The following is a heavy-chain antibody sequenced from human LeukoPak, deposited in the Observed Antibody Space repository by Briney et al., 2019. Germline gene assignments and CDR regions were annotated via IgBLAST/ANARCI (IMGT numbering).Heavy chain of an antibody. Sequence: PGGSLRLSCAASGFTFDDYAMHWVRQAPGKGLEWVSLISWDGGGTYYADSVKGRFTISRDNSKNSLYLQMNSLRAEDTALYYCAKAQWGDIVVVPAARAGAFDIWGQGTMVTVSS. V-gene: IGHV3-43D*04. CDR2: ISWDGGGT. CDR3: AKAQWGDIVVVPAARAGAFDI. D-gene: IGHD2-2*01. J-gene: IGHJ3*02. CDR1: GFTFDDYA.